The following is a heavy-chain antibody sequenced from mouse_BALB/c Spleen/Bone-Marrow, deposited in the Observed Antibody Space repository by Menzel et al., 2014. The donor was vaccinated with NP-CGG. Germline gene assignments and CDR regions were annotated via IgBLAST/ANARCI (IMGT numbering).Heavy chain of an antibody. D-gene: IGHD2-3*01. J-gene: IGHJ3*01. CDR1: GFNFNNYA. CDR2: IRINSNYFAT. Sequence: EVKLMESGGGLVQPKGSLKLSCAASGFNFNNYAMNWVRQAPGKGLQWVARIRINSNYFATYYADSVKDRFTVSRDDSQSMLFLQMTNLKTEDTAMYYCVRSDDGCFPYWGQVTLVTVSA. CDR3: VRSDDGCFPY. V-gene: IGHV10-1*02.